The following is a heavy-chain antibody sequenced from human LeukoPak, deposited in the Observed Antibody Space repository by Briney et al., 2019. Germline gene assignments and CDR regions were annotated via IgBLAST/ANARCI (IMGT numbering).Heavy chain of an antibody. CDR1: GGSFSGYY. CDR3: VRGSLVYDFWSGYYAMNAFDI. J-gene: IGHJ3*02. D-gene: IGHD3-3*01. V-gene: IGHV4-34*01. Sequence: SETLSLTCAVYGGSFSGYYWSWIRQPPGKGLEWIGEINHSGSTNYNPSLKSRVTISVDTSKNQFSLKLSSVTAADTAVYYCVRGSLVYDFWSGYYAMNAFDIWGQGTMVTVSS. CDR2: INHSGST.